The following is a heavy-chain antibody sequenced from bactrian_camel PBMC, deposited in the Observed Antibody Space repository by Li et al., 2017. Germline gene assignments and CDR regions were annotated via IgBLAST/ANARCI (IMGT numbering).Heavy chain of an antibody. CDR1: GFTFGDDD. V-gene: IGHV3S61*01. Sequence: HVQLVESGGGLVQPGGSLRVSCLASGFTFGDDDMGWYRQAPGKEREGVARIATGSGNTYYADSVKGRFTISQDNAKNTLYLEMNSLKPEDTAMYYCAVGPEYGGYWPLNRYRYNYWGQGTQVTVS. D-gene: IGHD2*01. J-gene: IGHJ4*01. CDR2: IATGSGNT. CDR3: AVGPEYGGYWPLNRYRYNY.